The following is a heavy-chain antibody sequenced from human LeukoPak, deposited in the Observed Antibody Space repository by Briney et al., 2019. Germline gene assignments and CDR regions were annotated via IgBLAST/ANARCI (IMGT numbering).Heavy chain of an antibody. V-gene: IGHV4-30-4*07. J-gene: IGHJ4*02. D-gene: IGHD3-16*02. Sequence: SETLSLTCAVSGGSISSGGYSWSWIRQPPGKGLEWIGYIYYSGSTYYNPSLKSRVTISVDTSKNQFSLKLSSVTAADTAVYYCARGLSYDYVWGSYRPYYFDYWGQGTLVTVSS. CDR3: ARGLSYDYVWGSYRPYYFDY. CDR2: IYYSGST. CDR1: GGSISSGGYS.